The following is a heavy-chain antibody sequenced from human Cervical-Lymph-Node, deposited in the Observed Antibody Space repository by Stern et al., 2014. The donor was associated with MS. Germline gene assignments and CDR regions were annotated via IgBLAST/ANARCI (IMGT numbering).Heavy chain of an antibody. V-gene: IGHV4-59*01. J-gene: IGHJ6*02. D-gene: IGHD1-26*01. CDR3: ARGGSNYYYYGMDV. CDR2: VYYSGST. Sequence: VQLEESGPGLVKPSETLSLTCTVSGGPISSYYWSWIRQPPGKGLEWIGYVYYSGSTKYTPSLKSRVTISVDASTNQFSLKLRFVTAADTAVYYCARGGSNYYYYGMDVWGQGTTVTVSS. CDR1: GGPISSYY.